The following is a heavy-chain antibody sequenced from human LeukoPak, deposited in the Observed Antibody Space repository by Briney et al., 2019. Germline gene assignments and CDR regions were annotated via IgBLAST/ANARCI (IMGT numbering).Heavy chain of an antibody. CDR1: GFMFGSYA. D-gene: IGHD3-22*01. V-gene: IGHV3-23*01. Sequence: PGGSLRLSCAASGFMFGSYAMNWVRQAPGKGLEWVSAISGGGGTTYYADSVKGRFTISRDNSKNTLYLQMNSLRVGDTAVYYCAQKPAYYYDSTGYALFDYWGQGTRVTVSS. CDR2: ISGGGGTT. J-gene: IGHJ4*02. CDR3: AQKPAYYYDSTGYALFDY.